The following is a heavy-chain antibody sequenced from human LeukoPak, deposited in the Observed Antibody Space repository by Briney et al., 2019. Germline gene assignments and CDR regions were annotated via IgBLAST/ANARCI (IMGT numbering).Heavy chain of an antibody. CDR1: GGSISSYY. D-gene: IGHD5-18*01. V-gene: IGHV4-59*01. Sequence: SETLSLTCTVSGGSISSYYWSWIRQPPGKGVEWIGYIYYSGSTNYNPSLKSRVTISVDTSKNQFSLKLSSVTAADTAVYYCARGGYSYGFFDYWGQGTLVTVSS. CDR2: IYYSGST. J-gene: IGHJ4*02. CDR3: ARGGYSYGFFDY.